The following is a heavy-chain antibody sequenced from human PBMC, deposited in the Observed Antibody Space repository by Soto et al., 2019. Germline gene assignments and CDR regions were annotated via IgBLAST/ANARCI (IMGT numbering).Heavy chain of an antibody. D-gene: IGHD3-22*01. V-gene: IGHV3-33*01. J-gene: IGHJ6*02. CDR1: GFTFSSYG. CDR3: ARDHDSSGYYYYYGMDV. Sequence: QVQLVESGGGVVQPGRSLRLSCAASGFTFSSYGMHWVRQAPGKGLEWVAVIWYDGSNKYYADSVKGRFTISRDNSKKTLYLQMNSLRAEDTAVYYCARDHDSSGYYYYYGMDVWGQGTTVTVSS. CDR2: IWYDGSNK.